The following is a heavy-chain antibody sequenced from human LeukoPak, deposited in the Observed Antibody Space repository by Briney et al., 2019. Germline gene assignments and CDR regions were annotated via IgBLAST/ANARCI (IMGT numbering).Heavy chain of an antibody. D-gene: IGHD4-17*01. J-gene: IGHJ4*02. CDR2: ISGSGGST. V-gene: IGHV3-23*01. CDR1: GFTFSSYT. Sequence: GGTLRLSCAASGFTFSSYTMNWVRQAPGKGLEWVSAISGSGGSTYYADSVKGRFTISRDNSKNTLYLQMNSLRAEDTAVYYCAKNSDYGDYFVDFDYWGQGTLVTVSS. CDR3: AKNSDYGDYFVDFDY.